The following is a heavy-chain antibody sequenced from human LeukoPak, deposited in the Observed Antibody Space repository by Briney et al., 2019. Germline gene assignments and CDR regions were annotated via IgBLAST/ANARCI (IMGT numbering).Heavy chain of an antibody. D-gene: IGHD5-12*01. CDR1: GFTFSNFA. CDR3: AKYTSVATIIAPSGFDY. CDR2: ISATGGTT. J-gene: IGHJ4*02. V-gene: IGHV3-23*01. Sequence: GGSLRLSCTASGFTFSNFAMSWVRQAPGKGLDWVSTISATGGTTYHADSLQRRFTISRDNSKNTLYLQMHSLRVEDTAVYYCAKYTSVATIIAPSGFDYWGQGTLVTVSS.